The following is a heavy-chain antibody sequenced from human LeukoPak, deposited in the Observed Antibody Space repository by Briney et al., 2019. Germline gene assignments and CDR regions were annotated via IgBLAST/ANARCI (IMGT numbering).Heavy chain of an antibody. V-gene: IGHV1-69*13. CDR2: IIPIFGTA. J-gene: IGHJ4*02. CDR1: GGTFSSYA. D-gene: IGHD3-10*01. Sequence: SVNVSFKASGGTFSSYAISWVRQAPGQGREWMGGIIPIFGTANYAQKFQGRVTITADESTSTAYMELSSLRSEDTAVYYCARSGYYGGWGQGTLVTVSS. CDR3: ARSGYYGG.